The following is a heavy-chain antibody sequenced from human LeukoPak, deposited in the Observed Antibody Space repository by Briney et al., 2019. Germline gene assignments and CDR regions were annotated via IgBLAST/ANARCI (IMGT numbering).Heavy chain of an antibody. CDR3: AREGNYYDSSGFGY. CDR1: GGTFSNYA. Sequence: ASVKVSCKASGGTFSNYAISWVRQAPGQGLEWMGGIIPIFGTTNYAQKFQGRVTITADKSTSTAYMELSSLRSEDTAVYYCAREGNYYDSSGFGYWGQGTLVTVSS. D-gene: IGHD3-22*01. CDR2: IIPIFGTT. V-gene: IGHV1-69*06. J-gene: IGHJ4*02.